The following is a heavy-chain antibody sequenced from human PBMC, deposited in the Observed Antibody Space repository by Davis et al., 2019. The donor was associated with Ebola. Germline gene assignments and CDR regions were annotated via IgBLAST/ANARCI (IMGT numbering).Heavy chain of an antibody. CDR2: IIPIFGTA. J-gene: IGHJ6*02. D-gene: IGHD2-15*01. Sequence: AASVKVSCKASGYTFTSYYMHWVRQAPGQGLEWMGGIIPIFGTANYAQKFQGRVTITADESTSTAYMELSSLRSEDTAVYYCAGGTYYYYGMDVWGQGTTVTVSS. V-gene: IGHV1-69*13. CDR3: AGGTYYYYGMDV. CDR1: GYTFTSYY.